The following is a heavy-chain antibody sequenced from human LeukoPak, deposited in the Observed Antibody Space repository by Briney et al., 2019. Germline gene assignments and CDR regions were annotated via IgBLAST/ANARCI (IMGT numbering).Heavy chain of an antibody. CDR2: IKSKTGGGTT. D-gene: IGHD6-19*01. J-gene: IGHJ4*02. CDR3: TTEAYSSGWYFY. CDR1: GFTFSSAW. Sequence: GGSLRLSCAASGFTFSSAWMSWVRQAPGKGLEWVCRIKSKTGGGTTDYAAPVKGRFTISRDDSKDTLYLQMNSLKTEDTAVYYCTTEAYSSGWYFYWGQGTLVTVSS. V-gene: IGHV3-15*01.